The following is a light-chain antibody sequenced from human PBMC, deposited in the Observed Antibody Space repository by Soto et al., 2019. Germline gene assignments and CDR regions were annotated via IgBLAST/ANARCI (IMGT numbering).Light chain of an antibody. CDR2: DVT. J-gene: IGLJ1*01. CDR1: SSDVCGYSY. V-gene: IGLV2-11*01. CDR3: CSNTGSYSYV. Sequence: QSVLTQPHSVSGSPGQSVTISCTGISSDVCGYSYVSWYQRHPGTAPELIIYDVTERPSGVPDRFSGSKSGNTASPTISGHQAEEEADYYCCSNTGSYSYVYGIGTKLTGL.